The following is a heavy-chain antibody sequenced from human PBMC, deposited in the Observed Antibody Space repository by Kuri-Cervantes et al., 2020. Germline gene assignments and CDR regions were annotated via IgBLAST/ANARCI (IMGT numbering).Heavy chain of an antibody. V-gene: IGHV1-18*01. D-gene: IGHD6-13*01. Sequence: ASVKVSCKASGYTFTSYGISWVRQAPGQGLEWMGWISAYNGNTNYAQKFQGWVTMTRDTSISTAYMELSRLRSDDTAVYYCAREVIAAAGMGFDPWGQGTLVTVSS. J-gene: IGHJ5*02. CDR3: AREVIAAAGMGFDP. CDR1: GYTFTSYG. CDR2: ISAYNGNT.